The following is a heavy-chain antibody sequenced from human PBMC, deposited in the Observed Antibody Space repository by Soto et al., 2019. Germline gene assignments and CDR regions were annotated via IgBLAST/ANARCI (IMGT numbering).Heavy chain of an antibody. V-gene: IGHV1-2*04. CDR1: GYTFIGYY. CDR2: INPNSGGT. D-gene: IGHD3-10*01. CDR3: ARVGGGLASLGYYGMDV. J-gene: IGHJ6*02. Sequence: ASVKVSCKASGYTFIGYYIHWVRQAPGQGLEWMGWINPNSGGTNYAQRFQGWVTMTRDRSISTAYMELSRLKSDDTAVYYCARVGGGLASLGYYGMDVWGQGTTLTVSS.